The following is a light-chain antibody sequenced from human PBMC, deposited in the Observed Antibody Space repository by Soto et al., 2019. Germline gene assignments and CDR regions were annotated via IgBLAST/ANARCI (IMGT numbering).Light chain of an antibody. CDR3: QQYANSPIT. CDR1: QPVSSNF. V-gene: IGKV3-20*01. CDR2: GVS. Sequence: ELVLTQSPGTLSLSPGESATLSCRASQPVSSNFLAWYQQKPGQAPRLLIYGVSSRASGIPDRFFGSGSGTDFTLTINRLEPEDFAVYYCQQYANSPITSXQGTRMEIK. J-gene: IGKJ5*01.